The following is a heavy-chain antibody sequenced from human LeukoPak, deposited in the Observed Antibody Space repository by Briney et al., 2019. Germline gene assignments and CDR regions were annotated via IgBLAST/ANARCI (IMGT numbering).Heavy chain of an antibody. Sequence: GGSLRLSCAASGFTFSSYGMHWVRQAPGKGLEWVAFIRYDGSNKYYADSVKGRFTISRDNSKNTLYLQMNSLRAEDTAVYYCAKASDSSSWLNWFDPWGQGTLVTVSS. V-gene: IGHV3-30*02. J-gene: IGHJ5*02. CDR1: GFTFSSYG. CDR2: IRYDGSNK. D-gene: IGHD6-13*01. CDR3: AKASDSSSWLNWFDP.